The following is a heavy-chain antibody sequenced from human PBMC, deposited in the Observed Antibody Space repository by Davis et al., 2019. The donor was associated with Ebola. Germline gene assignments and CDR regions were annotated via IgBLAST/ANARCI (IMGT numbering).Heavy chain of an antibody. V-gene: IGHV1-69*04. J-gene: IGHJ4*02. Sequence: SVKVSCKASGGTFSSHAISWVRQAPGQGLEWMGRIIPFLDIPYYAQKFQGRVTISADKSTNTSYMALSSLRSEDTAVYYCARTARGGISVNDFDYWGQGTLVTVSS. CDR1: GGTFSSHA. D-gene: IGHD3-16*02. CDR3: ARTARGGISVNDFDY. CDR2: IIPFLDIP.